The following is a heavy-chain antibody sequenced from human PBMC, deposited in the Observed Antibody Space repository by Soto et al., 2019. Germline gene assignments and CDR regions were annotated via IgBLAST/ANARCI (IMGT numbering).Heavy chain of an antibody. V-gene: IGHV1-2*02. CDR1: GYTFTGYY. J-gene: IGHJ6*02. D-gene: IGHD6-19*01. Sequence: SVKVSCKAPGYTFTGYYMHWVRQAPGQGLEWMGWINPNSGGTNYAQKFQGRVTMTRDTSISTAYMELSRLRSDDTAVYYCATVAGTIVCYYYYYGMDVWGQGTTVTVSS. CDR2: INPNSGGT. CDR3: ATVAGTIVCYYYYYGMDV.